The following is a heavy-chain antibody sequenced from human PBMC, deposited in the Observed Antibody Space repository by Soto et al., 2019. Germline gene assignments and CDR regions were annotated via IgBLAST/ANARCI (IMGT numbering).Heavy chain of an antibody. CDR3: ARALRGLGLIVYGTRFDY. D-gene: IGHD2-8*01. CDR2: IIPIFGTA. J-gene: IGHJ4*02. Sequence: QVQLVQSGAEVQKPGSSVKVSCKASGGTFSSYAVSWVRQAPGQGLEWMGGIIPIFGTANYAQKFQGRVTITADESTSTAYMELSSLRSEDTAVYYCARALRGLGLIVYGTRFDYWGQGTLVTVSS. V-gene: IGHV1-69*01. CDR1: GGTFSSYA.